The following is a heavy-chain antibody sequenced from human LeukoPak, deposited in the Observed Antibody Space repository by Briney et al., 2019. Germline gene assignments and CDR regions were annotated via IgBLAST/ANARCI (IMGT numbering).Heavy chain of an antibody. V-gene: IGHV3-73*01. CDR1: GFTFSGSA. CDR2: IRSKASSYAT. J-gene: IGHJ4*02. Sequence: PGGSLRLSCAASGFTFSGSAMHWVRQASGKGLEWVGRIRSKASSYATAYAASVKGRFTISRDDSKNTAYLQMNSLKTEDTAVYYCTTPTTTVTTEVHFDYWGQGTLVTVSS. D-gene: IGHD4-17*01. CDR3: TTPTTTVTTEVHFDY.